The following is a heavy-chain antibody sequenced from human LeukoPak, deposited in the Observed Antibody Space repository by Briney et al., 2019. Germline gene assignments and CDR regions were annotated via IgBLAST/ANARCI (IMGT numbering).Heavy chain of an antibody. CDR1: GFTFSSHA. CDR2: IDKSGDGA. D-gene: IGHD2-2*01. CDR3: ARRGGTSGWGAFDI. J-gene: IGHJ3*02. Sequence: GGSLRLSCAASGFTFSSHAMNWVRQPPGKGLGWVSSIDKSGDGAFYADSVKGRFTISRDNSKNTLYLQMNSLRREDTAVYYCARRGGTSGWGAFDIWGQGTMVTVSS. V-gene: IGHV3-23*01.